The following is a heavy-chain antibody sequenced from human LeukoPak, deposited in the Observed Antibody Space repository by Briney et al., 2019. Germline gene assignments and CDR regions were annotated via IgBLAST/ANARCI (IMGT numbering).Heavy chain of an antibody. CDR1: GFPLRSYA. Sequence: GGSLRLSCAASGFPLRSYAMSWVRQAPRKGLEWMSAISGSGGSTYYADSVKGRLTISRDNSKNTLYLQMNSLRAEDTAVYYCAKVYGGNSYAFDIWGQGTMVTVSS. CDR2: ISGSGGST. J-gene: IGHJ3*02. V-gene: IGHV3-23*01. CDR3: AKVYGGNSYAFDI. D-gene: IGHD4-23*01.